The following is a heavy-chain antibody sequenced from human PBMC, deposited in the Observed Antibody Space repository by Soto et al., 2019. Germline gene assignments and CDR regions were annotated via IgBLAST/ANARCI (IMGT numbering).Heavy chain of an antibody. J-gene: IGHJ5*02. CDR2: IYYRGST. Sequence: SETLSLTCTVSGGSISSYYWSWIRQPPGKGLEWIGYIYYRGSTNYNPSHKSRVTISVDTSKNQFSLKLSSVTAADTAVYYCARDLSPYYYGSGSSNWFDPWGQGTLVTVSS. CDR1: GGSISSYY. CDR3: ARDLSPYYYGSGSSNWFDP. D-gene: IGHD3-10*01. V-gene: IGHV4-59*01.